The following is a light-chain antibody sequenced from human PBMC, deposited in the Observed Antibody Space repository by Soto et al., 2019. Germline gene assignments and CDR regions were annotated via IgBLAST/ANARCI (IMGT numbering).Light chain of an antibody. J-gene: IGKJ4*01. V-gene: IGKV3-15*01. CDR3: QQYHKWPVT. Sequence: EIVMTQSPATLSVAPGERVTFSCRASQGVSRKLAWYQHKPGQAPRLLISGASTGATGVPPRFSGSGSGTDFTLTVNSLQSEDIAVYYCQQYHKWPVTFGGGTKVDIK. CDR1: QGVSRK. CDR2: GAS.